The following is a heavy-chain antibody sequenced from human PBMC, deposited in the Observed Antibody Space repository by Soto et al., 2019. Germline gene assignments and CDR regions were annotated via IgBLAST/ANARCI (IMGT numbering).Heavy chain of an antibody. CDR1: GGSISSSNW. Sequence: ETLSLTCAVSGGSISSSNWWSWVRQPPGKGLEWIGEIYHSGSTNYNPSLKSRVTISVDKSKNQFSLKLSSVTAADTAVYYCARDYNDFWSGHFDYWGQGALVTVSS. V-gene: IGHV4-4*02. CDR3: ARDYNDFWSGHFDY. J-gene: IGHJ4*02. CDR2: IYHSGST. D-gene: IGHD3-3*01.